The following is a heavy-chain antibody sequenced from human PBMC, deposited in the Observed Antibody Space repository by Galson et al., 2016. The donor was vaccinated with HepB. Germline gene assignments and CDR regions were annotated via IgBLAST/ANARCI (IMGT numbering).Heavy chain of an antibody. V-gene: IGHV3-74*01. D-gene: IGHD4-23*01. Sequence: SLRLSCAASGFAFSSHWMHWVRQDLGKGLVWVSRINSDGTISNYADSVKVRFTVSRDNAKNTLYLQMNSLRAEDTAVYFCVRDHSVVPTTAYNWFDPWGRGTLVTVSS. CDR2: INSDGTIS. J-gene: IGHJ5*02. CDR3: VRDHSVVPTTAYNWFDP. CDR1: GFAFSSHW.